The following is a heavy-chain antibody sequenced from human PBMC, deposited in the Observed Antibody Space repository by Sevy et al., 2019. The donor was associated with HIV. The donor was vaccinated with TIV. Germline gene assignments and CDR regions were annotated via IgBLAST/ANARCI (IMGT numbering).Heavy chain of an antibody. CDR2: ICCSASSK. D-gene: IGHD3-22*01. Sequence: GSLRLSCAASGFTFSSYSIGLVRQGPGKGLEWVSAICCSASSKYYAGSVKGRFTISRDNSKNTLYLLLNSLRAEDTAVYYCAKDGHYYDSSADYLNYFDYWGQGTLVTVSS. CDR1: GFTFSSYS. CDR3: AKDGHYYDSSADYLNYFDY. J-gene: IGHJ4*02. V-gene: IGHV3-23*01.